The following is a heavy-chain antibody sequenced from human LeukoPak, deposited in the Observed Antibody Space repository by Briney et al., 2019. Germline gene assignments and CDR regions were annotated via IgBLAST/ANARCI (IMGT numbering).Heavy chain of an antibody. D-gene: IGHD1-1*01. CDR3: ARESRAGVLD. Sequence: SETLSLTCTVSGGSISSYYWSWIRQPPGKGLEWIGYIYYSGSTNYNPSLKSRVTISVDTSKNQFSLKLSSVTAADTAVYYCARESRAGVLDWGQGTLVTVSS. J-gene: IGHJ4*02. CDR1: GGSISSYY. V-gene: IGHV4-59*01. CDR2: IYYSGST.